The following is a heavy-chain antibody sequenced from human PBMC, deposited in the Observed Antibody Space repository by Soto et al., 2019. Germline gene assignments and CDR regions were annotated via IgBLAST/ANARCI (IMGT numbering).Heavy chain of an antibody. J-gene: IGHJ6*02. CDR2: IYYSGST. CDR1: GGSISSSSYY. V-gene: IGHV4-39*01. Sequence: QLQLQESGPGLVKPSETLSLTCTVSGGSISSSSYYWGWIRQPPGKGLEWIGSIYYSGSTYYNPSLKSRVTISVDTSKNQFSLKLSSVTAADTAVYYCARPRGSSGSDKIPAPSRYYYGMDVWGQGTTVTVSS. CDR3: ARPRGSSGSDKIPAPSRYYYGMDV. D-gene: IGHD3-22*01.